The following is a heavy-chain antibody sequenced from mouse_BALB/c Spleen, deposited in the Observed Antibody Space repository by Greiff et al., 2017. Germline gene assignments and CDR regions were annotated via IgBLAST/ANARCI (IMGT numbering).Heavy chain of an antibody. CDR1: GFNIKDTY. V-gene: IGHV14-3*02. CDR3: AYSSGSWFAY. Sequence: EVKLMESGAELVKPGASVKLSCTASGFNIKDTYMHWVKQRPEQGLEWIGRIDPANGNTKYDPKFQGKATITADTSSNTAYLQLSSLTSEDTAVYYCAYSSGSWFAYWGQGTLVTVSA. D-gene: IGHD3-1*01. J-gene: IGHJ3*01. CDR2: IDPANGNT.